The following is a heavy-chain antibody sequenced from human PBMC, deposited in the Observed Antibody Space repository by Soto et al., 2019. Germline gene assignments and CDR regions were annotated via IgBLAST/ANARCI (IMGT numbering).Heavy chain of an antibody. CDR1: GGSISSSSYY. J-gene: IGHJ6*02. CDR3: AISGPRTVYDSSGYYYYYGMDV. CDR2: IYYSGST. V-gene: IGHV4-39*07. Sequence: SETLSLTCTVSGGSISSSSYYWGWIRQPPGKGLEWIGSIYYSGSTYYNPSLKSRVTISVDTSKNQFSLKLSSVTAADTAVYYCAISGPRTVYDSSGYYYYYGMDVWGQGTTVTVSS. D-gene: IGHD3-22*01.